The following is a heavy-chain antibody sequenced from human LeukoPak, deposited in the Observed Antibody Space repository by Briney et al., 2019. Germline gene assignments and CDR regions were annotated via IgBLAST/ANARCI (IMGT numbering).Heavy chain of an antibody. CDR3: ARGDYYYVSTFDI. V-gene: IGHV4-61*09. Sequence: SQTLSLTCTVSGGSISSGSYSWNWVRQPAGKGLEWIGHIYTSESNYYNPSHKRRVTISVDTSKNQFSLKLTSVTAADTAVYYWARGDYYYVSTFDIWGQGTMVSVSS. D-gene: IGHD3-10*02. CDR2: IYTSESN. J-gene: IGHJ3*02. CDR1: GGSISSGSYS.